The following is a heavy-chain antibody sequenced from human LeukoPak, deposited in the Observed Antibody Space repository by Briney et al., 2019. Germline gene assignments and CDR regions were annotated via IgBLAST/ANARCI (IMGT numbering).Heavy chain of an antibody. J-gene: IGHJ6*03. V-gene: IGHV3-48*01. Sequence: GGSLRLSCAASGFTFSSYSMNWVRQAPGKGLEWVSYISSSSSTMYYADSVKGRFSISRDNAKKSLYLQMNSLRAEDTAVYYCARNIRGGSGSYYYYYYYMDVWGKGTTVTVSS. CDR2: ISSSSSTM. CDR1: GFTFSSYS. CDR3: ARNIRGGSGSYYYYYYYMDV. D-gene: IGHD3-10*01.